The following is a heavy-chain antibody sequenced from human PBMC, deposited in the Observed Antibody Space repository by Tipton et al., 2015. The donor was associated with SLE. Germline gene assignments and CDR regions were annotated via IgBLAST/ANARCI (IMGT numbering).Heavy chain of an antibody. CDR1: GYTFTSYG. CDR2: ISAYNGNT. V-gene: IGHV1-18*01. J-gene: IGHJ3*02. CDR3: ARDDSLVVVAATYAFDI. D-gene: IGHD2-15*01. Sequence: QLVQSGPEVKKPGASVKVSCKASGYTFTSYGISWVRQAPGQGLEWMGWISAYNGNTNYAQKLQGRVTMTTDTSTSTAYMELRSLRSDAAAVYYCARDDSLVVVAATYAFDIWGQGTMVTVSS.